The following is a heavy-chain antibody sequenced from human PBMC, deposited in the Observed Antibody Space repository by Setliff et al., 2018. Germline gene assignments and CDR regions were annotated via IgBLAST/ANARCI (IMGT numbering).Heavy chain of an antibody. CDR2: IKSEIAGGTT. V-gene: IGHV3-15*01. Sequence: PGESLRLSCAASGFTFSEEWMSWVRQAPGKGLEWIGRIKSEIAGGTTDYGAPVKGRFTISRDDSKNTLLLQMNNLKTEDTALYYCTTAHYTGNSRTLDFWGPGTLVTVSS. CDR1: GFTFSEEW. CDR3: TTAHYTGNSRTLDF. D-gene: IGHD1-26*01. J-gene: IGHJ4*02.